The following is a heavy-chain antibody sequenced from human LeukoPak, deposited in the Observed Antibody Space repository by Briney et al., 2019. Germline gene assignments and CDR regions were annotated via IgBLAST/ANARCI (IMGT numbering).Heavy chain of an antibody. Sequence: ASAKVSCKASGFTFTNYDINWVRQATGQGLEWIGWMNPRNGNTGYAQKFQGRVTMTRDTSISTAYMELRSLRSEDTAVYYCVRDGEGVAISVNYWFDPWGQGTLDTVSS. D-gene: IGHD3-10*01. J-gene: IGHJ5*02. CDR1: GFTFTNYD. CDR3: VRDGEGVAISVNYWFDP. V-gene: IGHV1-8*01. CDR2: MNPRNGNT.